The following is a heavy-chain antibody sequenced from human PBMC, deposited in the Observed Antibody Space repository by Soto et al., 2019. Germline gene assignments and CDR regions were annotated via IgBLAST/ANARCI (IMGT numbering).Heavy chain of an antibody. CDR1: GGSISNYY. D-gene: IGHD5-12*01. CDR3: ARPYSGYDYGLDY. V-gene: IGHV4-59*01. J-gene: IGHJ4*02. CDR2: IYYREST. Sequence: SETLYLTFTVPGGSISNYYWSWIRQPPGKGLEWIGNIYYRESTNYNPPLKSRVTISVETYKNQFSLKLSSVTAVDMAVYYCARPYSGYDYGLDYWGQGTLVTVSS.